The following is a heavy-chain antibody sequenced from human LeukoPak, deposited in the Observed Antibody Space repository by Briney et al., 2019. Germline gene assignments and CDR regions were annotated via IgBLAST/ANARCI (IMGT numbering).Heavy chain of an antibody. CDR2: IYYSGST. CDR1: GGSISSYY. Sequence: SETLSLTCTVSGGSISSYYWSWIRQPPGKGLEWVGSIYYSGSTYYNPSLKSRVTISVDTSKNQFSLKLSSVTAADTAVYYCARTPDTAMVLFDYWGQGTQVTVSS. J-gene: IGHJ4*02. V-gene: IGHV4-59*12. D-gene: IGHD5-18*01. CDR3: ARTPDTAMVLFDY.